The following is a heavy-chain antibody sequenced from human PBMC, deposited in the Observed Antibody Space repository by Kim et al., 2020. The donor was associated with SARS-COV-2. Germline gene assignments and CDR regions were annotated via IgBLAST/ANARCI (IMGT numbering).Heavy chain of an antibody. CDR3: ARGKAAAGR. D-gene: IGHD6-13*01. V-gene: IGHV3-7*01. Sequence: SEKYYVDSGKGRFTISRDNAKNSVYLQMSSLRGEDTAVYYCARGKAAAGRWGQGTLVTVSS. CDR2: SEK. J-gene: IGHJ4*02.